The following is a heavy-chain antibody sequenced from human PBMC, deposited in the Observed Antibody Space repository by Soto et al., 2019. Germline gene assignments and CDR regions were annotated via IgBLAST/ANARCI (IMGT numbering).Heavy chain of an antibody. CDR3: TKEHDYGYYGWFDP. Sequence: GGSLRLSCVASGFACNSYAMTWVRQAPGKGLEWVSTITNSGGSTYYADSVKGRFTISRDNSKNTLYMQMTTLTAEDTAIYYCTKEHDYGYYGWFDPWGQGTLVTVSS. V-gene: IGHV3-23*01. D-gene: IGHD4-17*01. J-gene: IGHJ5*02. CDR2: ITNSGGST. CDR1: GFACNSYA.